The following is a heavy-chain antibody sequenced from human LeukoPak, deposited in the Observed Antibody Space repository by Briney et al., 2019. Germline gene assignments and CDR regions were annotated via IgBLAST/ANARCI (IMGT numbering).Heavy chain of an antibody. J-gene: IGHJ4*02. D-gene: IGHD2-2*01. CDR3: ARVRAARGEFAFDY. CDR1: GGSISSGGYY. Sequence: SETLSLTCTVSGGSISSGGYYWSWIRQHPGKGLEWIGYIYYSGSTYYNPSLKSRVTISVDTSKNQFSLKLSSVTAADTAVYYCARVRAARGEFAFDYWGQGTLVTVSS. CDR2: IYYSGST. V-gene: IGHV4-31*03.